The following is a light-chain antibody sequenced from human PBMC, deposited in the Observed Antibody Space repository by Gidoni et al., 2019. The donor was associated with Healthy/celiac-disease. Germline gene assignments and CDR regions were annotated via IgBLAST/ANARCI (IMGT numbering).Light chain of an antibody. CDR1: QSVSSY. J-gene: IGKJ2*01. CDR2: DAS. V-gene: IGKV3-11*01. Sequence: EIVLTQSPATLSLSPGERATLSCRASQSVSSYVAWYQQKPGQAPRLLIYDASNRATGIQARFSGSGSGTDFTLTISSLEPEDFAVYYCQQRSNWPKTFGQGTKLEIK. CDR3: QQRSNWPKT.